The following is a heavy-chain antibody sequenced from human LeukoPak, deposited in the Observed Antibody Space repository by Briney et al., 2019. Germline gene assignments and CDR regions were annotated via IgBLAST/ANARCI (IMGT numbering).Heavy chain of an antibody. CDR1: GYTFTSYG. J-gene: IGHJ4*02. Sequence: ASVKVSCKASGYTFTSYGISWVRQAPGQGLEWMAWISAYNGNTDYAQNLRGRVTMTTDTSTSTAYMELRSLSSHDTAVYYCARDSVDGSGTYYNDSPDYWGQGTLVTVSS. CDR3: ARDSVDGSGTYYNDSPDY. CDR2: ISAYNGNT. V-gene: IGHV1-18*01. D-gene: IGHD3-10*01.